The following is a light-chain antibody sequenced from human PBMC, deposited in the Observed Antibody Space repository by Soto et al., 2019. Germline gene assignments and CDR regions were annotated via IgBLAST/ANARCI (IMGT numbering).Light chain of an antibody. J-gene: IGLJ2*01. CDR3: SLYAGTHSVV. Sequence: QSALTQPPSASGSPGQSVAISCTGTSSDIGAYKFVSWYQQHPGKAPKLIIYEVSIRPSGVPDRFSGSKSGNTASLTVSGLLAEDEADYSCSLYAGTHSVVFGGGTQLTVL. CDR1: SSDIGAYKF. CDR2: EVS. V-gene: IGLV2-8*01.